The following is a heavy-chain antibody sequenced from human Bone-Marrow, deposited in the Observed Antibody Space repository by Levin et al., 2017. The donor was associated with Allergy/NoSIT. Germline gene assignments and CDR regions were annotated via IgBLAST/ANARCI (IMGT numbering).Heavy chain of an antibody. J-gene: IGHJ6*02. CDR1: SLTTVGVG. Sequence: SLTTVGVGVAWVRQPPGKALEWLAVIYWNADKRYSPSLERRLTITKDTSKNQVVLSMTNMDPVDTGTYFCTHAHYDFGYAMDVWGQGTTVIVSS. D-gene: IGHD3-3*01. CDR2: IYWNADK. CDR3: THAHYDFGYAMDV. V-gene: IGHV2-5*04.